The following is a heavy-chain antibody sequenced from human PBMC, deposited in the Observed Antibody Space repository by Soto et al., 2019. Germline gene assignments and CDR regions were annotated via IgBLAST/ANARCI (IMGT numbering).Heavy chain of an antibody. J-gene: IGHJ6*02. Sequence: SETLSLTCSVSSDSMNSGGYYWSWIRQHPGKGLEWIGYIYSNGDTYYNPSLKSRVTISVDTSKNQFSLNLTSVTGADTAVYYCARRGGSSSGYYYYAFDVWGQGTKVTVAS. D-gene: IGHD6-6*01. CDR2: IYSNGDT. CDR1: SDSMNSGGYY. V-gene: IGHV4-31*03. CDR3: ARRGGSSSGYYYYAFDV.